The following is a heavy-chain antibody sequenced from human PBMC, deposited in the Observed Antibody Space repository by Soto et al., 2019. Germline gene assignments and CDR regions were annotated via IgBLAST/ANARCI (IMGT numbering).Heavy chain of an antibody. J-gene: IGHJ3*02. CDR3: ARERGTGKDAFDI. CDR1: GGTFSSYA. CDR2: IIPIFGIA. V-gene: IGHV1-69*10. D-gene: IGHD3-16*01. Sequence: ASVKVSCKASGGTFSSYAINWVRQAPGQGLEWMGGIIPIFGIANYAQKFQGRVTITADKSTSTAYMELSSLRSEDTAVYYCARERGTGKDAFDIWGQGTMVTVSS.